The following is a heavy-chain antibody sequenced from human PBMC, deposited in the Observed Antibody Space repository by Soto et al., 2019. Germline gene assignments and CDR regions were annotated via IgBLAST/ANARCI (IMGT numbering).Heavy chain of an antibody. CDR1: RFALTTSG. CDR3: ASVYDY. V-gene: IGHV3-30-3*01. J-gene: IGHJ4*02. CDR2: ISHDGSKT. Sequence: EGALRVSCAACRFALTTSGIHLARQAPGKGLEWVALISHDGSKTHYAASVQGRFTISRDMSRNTLYLEMNSLRPEYTAVYYCASVYDYSVQGTLVIVSS.